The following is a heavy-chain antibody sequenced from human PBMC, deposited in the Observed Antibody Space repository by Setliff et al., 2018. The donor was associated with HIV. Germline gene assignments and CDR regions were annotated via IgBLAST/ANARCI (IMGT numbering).Heavy chain of an antibody. Sequence: GGSLRLSCAASGFTFSSYAMHWVRQAPGKGLEWVAVIPYDGINKYYADSVKGRFTISRDKSKNTLYLQLNSLRAEDTAVYYCARDQVAVDSVARWRKEYFMDVWGKGTTVTVSS. CDR1: GFTFSSYA. J-gene: IGHJ6*03. D-gene: IGHD5-12*01. CDR2: IPYDGINK. CDR3: ARDQVAVDSVARWRKEYFMDV. V-gene: IGHV3-30*04.